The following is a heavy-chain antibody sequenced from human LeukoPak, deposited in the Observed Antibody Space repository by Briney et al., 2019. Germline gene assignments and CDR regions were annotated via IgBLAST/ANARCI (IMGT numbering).Heavy chain of an antibody. D-gene: IGHD4-17*01. CDR1: GGSISSYY. CDR3: ARDRDYGDYMSYYYGMDV. V-gene: IGHV4-59*01. Sequence: PSETLSLTCTVSGGSISSYYWSWIRQPPGKGLEWIGYIYYSGSTNYNPSLKSRVTISVDTSKNQFSPKLSSVTAADTAVYYCARDRDYGDYMSYYYGMDVWGQGTTVTVSS. J-gene: IGHJ6*02. CDR2: IYYSGST.